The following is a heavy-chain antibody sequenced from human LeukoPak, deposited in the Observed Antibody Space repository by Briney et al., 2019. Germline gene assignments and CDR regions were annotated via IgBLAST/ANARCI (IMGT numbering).Heavy chain of an antibody. CDR1: GFTFSSHW. Sequence: PGGSLRLSCAASGFTFSSHWMHWVRQAPGKGLVWVSRINSDGSSISYADSVKGRFTISRDNAKNTLYLQMNSLRAEDTAVYYCARDVGYRSWFDPWGQGTLVIVSS. CDR2: INSDGSSI. J-gene: IGHJ5*02. CDR3: ARDVGYRSWFDP. D-gene: IGHD5-18*01. V-gene: IGHV3-74*01.